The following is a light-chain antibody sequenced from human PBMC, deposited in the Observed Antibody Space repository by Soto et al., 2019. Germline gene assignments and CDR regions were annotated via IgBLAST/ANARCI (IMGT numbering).Light chain of an antibody. CDR3: QQCDDFIT. Sequence: DIQMTQSPSSLSASVGDRVTITCQASQDIKNYLNWYQQKPGKAPKLLIYEASNLETGVPSRFSGSASGRCITFTISRLPADDTANYYCQQCDDFITFGGGTRIEIK. CDR1: QDIKNY. CDR2: EAS. V-gene: IGKV1-33*01. J-gene: IGKJ4*01.